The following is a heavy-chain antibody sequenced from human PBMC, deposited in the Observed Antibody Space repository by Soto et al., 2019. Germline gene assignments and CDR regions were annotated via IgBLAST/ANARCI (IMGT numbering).Heavy chain of an antibody. CDR2: VCYSGST. CDR3: AGGYYGSGSYSYYYYYGMDV. CDR1: GGSMSRYC. V-gene: IGHV4-59*01. J-gene: IGHJ6*02. Sequence: ETLSLTCTVSGGSMSRYCWSWIRRPPGKVLECIVYVCYSGSTNYNPSLKSRVTISVDTSKNQSSLKLSSVTAADTAVYYCAGGYYGSGSYSYYYYYGMDVWGQGTTVTVSS. D-gene: IGHD3-10*01.